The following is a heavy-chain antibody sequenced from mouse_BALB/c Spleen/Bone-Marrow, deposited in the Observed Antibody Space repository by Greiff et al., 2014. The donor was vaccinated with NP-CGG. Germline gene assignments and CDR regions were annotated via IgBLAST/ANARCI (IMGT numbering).Heavy chain of an antibody. CDR2: INPGSGGT. J-gene: IGHJ2*01. Sequence: QVQLQQSGAELVRPGTSVKVSCKAPGYAFTNYLIEWVKQRPGQGLEWIGMINPGSGGTNYNEKFKGKATLTADKSSSTAYMQLSSLTSDDSAVYFCARRDGSYFDYWGQGTTLTVSS. V-gene: IGHV1-54*01. CDR1: GYAFTNYL. CDR3: ARRDGSYFDY. D-gene: IGHD3-3*01.